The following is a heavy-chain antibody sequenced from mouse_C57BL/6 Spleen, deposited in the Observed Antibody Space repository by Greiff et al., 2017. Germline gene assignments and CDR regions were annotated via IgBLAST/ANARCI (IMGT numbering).Heavy chain of an antibody. CDR3: ARVDSSGPAWFAY. Sequence: EVQLQESGPGLVKPSQSLSLTCSVTGYSITSGYYWNWIRQFPGNKLEWMGYISYDGSNNYNPSLKNRISITRDTSKNQFFLKLNSVTTEDTATYYCARVDSSGPAWFAYWGQGTLVTVSA. V-gene: IGHV3-6*01. J-gene: IGHJ3*01. CDR2: ISYDGSN. D-gene: IGHD3-2*02. CDR1: GYSITSGYY.